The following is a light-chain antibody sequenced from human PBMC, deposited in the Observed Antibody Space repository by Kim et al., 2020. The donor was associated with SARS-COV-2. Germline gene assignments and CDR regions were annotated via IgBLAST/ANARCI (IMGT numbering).Light chain of an antibody. CDR1: QSVTNY. V-gene: IGKV3-11*01. CDR2: DAF. Sequence: LYPGDRATLSCRASQSVTNYLAWHQQKPGQPPRLLIYDAFNRATGIPARFSGSGSGTDFNLTISSLEPEDFAVYYCQQRANWPITFGRGTRLEIK. CDR3: QQRANWPIT. J-gene: IGKJ5*01.